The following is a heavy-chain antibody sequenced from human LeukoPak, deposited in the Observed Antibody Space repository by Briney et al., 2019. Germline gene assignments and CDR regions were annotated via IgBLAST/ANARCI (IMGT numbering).Heavy chain of an antibody. D-gene: IGHD6-13*01. V-gene: IGHV3-30*03. CDR1: GFTFSSYG. Sequence: GRSLRLSCAASGFTFSSYGMHWVRQAPGKGLEWVAVISYDGSNKYYADSVKGRFTISRDNSKNTLYLQMNSLRAEDTAVYYCARRIAAAGEPYYYYGMDVWGQGTTVTVSS. CDR2: ISYDGSNK. J-gene: IGHJ6*02. CDR3: ARRIAAAGEPYYYYGMDV.